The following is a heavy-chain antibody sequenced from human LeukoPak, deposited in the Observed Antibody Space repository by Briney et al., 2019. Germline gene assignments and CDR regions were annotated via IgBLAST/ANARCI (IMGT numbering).Heavy chain of an antibody. J-gene: IGHJ4*02. V-gene: IGHV3-23*01. CDR1: GFTFSSYA. CDR3: AKRVDYGGSYYFDY. D-gene: IGHD4-23*01. Sequence: GGSLRLSCAVSGFTFSSYAMSWVRQAPGQGLEWVSAIGPSGGSTYYADSVKGRFTISRDNSKNTLYLQMNSLRVEDTALYYCAKRVDYGGSYYFDYWGQGTLVTVSS. CDR2: IGPSGGST.